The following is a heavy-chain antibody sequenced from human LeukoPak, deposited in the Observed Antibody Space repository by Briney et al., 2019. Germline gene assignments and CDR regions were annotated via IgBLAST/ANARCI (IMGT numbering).Heavy chain of an antibody. V-gene: IGHV4-34*01. CDR2: INHSGST. CDR1: GGSFSGYY. CDR3: ASWRRITIFGVVIPDAFDI. D-gene: IGHD3-3*01. Sequence: SETLSLTCAVYGGSFSGYYWSWIRQPPGKGLEWIGEINHSGSTNYNPSLKSRVTISVDTSKNQFSLKLSSVTAADTAVYYCASWRRITIFGVVIPDAFDIWGQGTMVTVSS. J-gene: IGHJ3*02.